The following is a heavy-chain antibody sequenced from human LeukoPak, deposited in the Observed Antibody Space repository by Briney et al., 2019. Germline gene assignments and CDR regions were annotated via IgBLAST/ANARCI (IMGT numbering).Heavy chain of an antibody. CDR1: GFTFSTYW. J-gene: IGHJ4*02. D-gene: IGHD6-19*01. CDR3: AREGAVAGNTFDY. CDR2: INRDGSR. V-gene: IGHV3-74*01. Sequence: TGGSLRLSCAASGFTFSTYWMHWVRQAPGKGLVWVSRINRDGSRSYADSLKGRFTISRDNAKNTLYVEMSSLRAEDTAVYYCAREGAVAGNTFDYWGQGTLVTVSS.